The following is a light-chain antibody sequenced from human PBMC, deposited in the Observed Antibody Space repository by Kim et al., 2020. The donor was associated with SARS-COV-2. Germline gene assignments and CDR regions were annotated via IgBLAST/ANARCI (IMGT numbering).Light chain of an antibody. CDR2: GNS. CDR1: SSNSGAGDD. V-gene: IGLV1-40*01. J-gene: IGLJ2*01. Sequence: GRRVTSSSTGSSSNSGAGDDVHWYQQQPGTAPKLLIDGNSNRPSGVPDRFSGSKSGSADSLAITGLQAEEEADDYCQSYDSSMSVVFGGGTQLTVL. CDR3: QSYDSSMSVV.